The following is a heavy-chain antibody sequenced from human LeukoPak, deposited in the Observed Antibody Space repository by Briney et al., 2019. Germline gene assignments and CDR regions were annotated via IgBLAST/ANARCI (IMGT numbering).Heavy chain of an antibody. CDR3: ARDRVHYYDSSGYPEDDY. CDR2: IIPIFGTA. J-gene: IGHJ4*02. V-gene: IGHV1-69*05. CDR1: GGTFSSYA. Sequence: ASVKVSCKASGGTFSSYAISWVRQAPGQGLEWVGRIIPIFGTANYAQKFQGRVTITTDESTSTAYMEPSSLRSEDTAVYYCARDRVHYYDSSGYPEDDYWGQGTLVTVSS. D-gene: IGHD3-22*01.